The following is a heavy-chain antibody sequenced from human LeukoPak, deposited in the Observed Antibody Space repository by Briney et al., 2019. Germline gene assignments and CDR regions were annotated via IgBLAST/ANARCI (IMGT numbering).Heavy chain of an antibody. V-gene: IGHV3-7*01. Sequence: PGGSLRLSCAASGFTFTFYWMSWVHQAPGKGLEWVANIKQDGSDKYYVGSVKGRFTISRDNSKNSLYLQMNSLRAEDTAFYFCARHSNKYDFDSSGHYRSFDCWGQGTLVSVSS. D-gene: IGHD3-22*01. CDR1: GFTFTFYW. J-gene: IGHJ4*02. CDR2: IKQDGSDK. CDR3: ARHSNKYDFDSSGHYRSFDC.